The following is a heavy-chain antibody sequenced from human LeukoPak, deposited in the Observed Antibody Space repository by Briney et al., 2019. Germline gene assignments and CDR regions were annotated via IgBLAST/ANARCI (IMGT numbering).Heavy chain of an antibody. J-gene: IGHJ4*02. CDR3: ARDLSYYYDSSGYYYDY. V-gene: IGHV1-18*01. D-gene: IGHD3-22*01. CDR2: ISAYNGNT. Sequence: ASVKVSCKASGYTFTSYGISWVRQAPGQGLEWMGWISAYNGNTNYAQMLQGRVTMTTDTSTSTAYMELRSLRSDDTAVYYCARDLSYYYDSSGYYYDYWGQGTLVTVSS. CDR1: GYTFTSYG.